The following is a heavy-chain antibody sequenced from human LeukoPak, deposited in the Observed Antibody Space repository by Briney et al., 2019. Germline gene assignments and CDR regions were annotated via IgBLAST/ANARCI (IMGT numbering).Heavy chain of an antibody. Sequence: GGSLRLSCAASGFTFSSYAMHWVRQAPGKGLEWVAVISYDGSNKYYADSVKGRFTISRDNSKNTLYLQMNSLRAEDTAVYYCARDFKVATREDNWFGPWGQGTLVTVSS. CDR2: ISYDGSNK. V-gene: IGHV3-30-3*01. CDR3: ARDFKVATREDNWFGP. CDR1: GFTFSSYA. J-gene: IGHJ5*02. D-gene: IGHD5-12*01.